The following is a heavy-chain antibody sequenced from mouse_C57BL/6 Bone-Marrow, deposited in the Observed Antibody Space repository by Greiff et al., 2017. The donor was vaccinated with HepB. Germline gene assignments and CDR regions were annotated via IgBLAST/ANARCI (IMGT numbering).Heavy chain of an antibody. CDR3: ANLLLRYY. J-gene: IGHJ2*01. V-gene: IGHV1-59*01. CDR1: GYTFTSYW. CDR2: IDPSDSYT. Sequence: VQLQQPGAELVRPGTSVKLSCKASGYTFTSYWMHWVKQRPGQGLEWIGVIDPSDSYTNYNQKFKGKATLTVDTSSSTAYMQLSSLTSEDSAVYYCANLLLRYYWGQGTTLTVSS. D-gene: IGHD1-1*01.